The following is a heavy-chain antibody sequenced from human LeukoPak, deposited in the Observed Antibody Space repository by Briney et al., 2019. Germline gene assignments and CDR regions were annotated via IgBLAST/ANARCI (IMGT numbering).Heavy chain of an antibody. J-gene: IGHJ5*02. CDR3: ARGSEGITIFGVVIIPSARGAYNWFDP. V-gene: IGHV3-48*01. D-gene: IGHD3-3*01. Sequence: GGSLRLSCAASGVTFSSYNMNWVRQAPGKGLEWVSYISSSSSTIYYADSVKGRFTIARDNAKKSLYLQMNSLRAEDTAVYYCARGSEGITIFGVVIIPSARGAYNWFDPWGQGTLVTVSS. CDR2: ISSSSSTI. CDR1: GVTFSSYN.